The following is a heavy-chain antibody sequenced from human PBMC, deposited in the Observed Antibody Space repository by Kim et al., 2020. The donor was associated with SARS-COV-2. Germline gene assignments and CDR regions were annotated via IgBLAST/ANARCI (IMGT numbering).Heavy chain of an antibody. Sequence: GGSLRLSCAASGFTFSSCEIDWVRQAPGKGLEWVSYISGSGTTIYYADSVKGRFTISRDNAKNSMYLQMDSLRAEDTAVYYCARHTATAWCFDSWGQGALFTVSS. D-gene: IGHD4-17*01. CDR1: GFTFSSCE. J-gene: IGHJ5*01. CDR2: ISGSGTTI. CDR3: ARHTATAWCFDS. V-gene: IGHV3-48*03.